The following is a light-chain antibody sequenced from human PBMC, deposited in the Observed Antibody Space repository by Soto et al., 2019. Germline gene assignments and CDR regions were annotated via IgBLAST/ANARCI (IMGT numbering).Light chain of an antibody. Sequence: QSVLTQPPSVSAAPGQKVTISCSGGSSNIGNNYISWYQQLPGTAPKLLIYDNNKRPSGIPDRFSGSKSGTSATLGITGLQTGDEADYYCGTWDSSLSAGVFGGGTKL. CDR1: SSNIGNNY. CDR2: DNN. CDR3: GTWDSSLSAGV. V-gene: IGLV1-51*01. J-gene: IGLJ2*01.